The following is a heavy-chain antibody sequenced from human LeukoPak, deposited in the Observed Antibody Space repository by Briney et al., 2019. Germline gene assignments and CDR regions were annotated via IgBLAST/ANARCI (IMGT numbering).Heavy chain of an antibody. CDR2: IYTSGST. J-gene: IGHJ6*03. V-gene: IGHV4-4*07. CDR1: GGSISRYY. Sequence: SETLSLTCTVSGGSISRYYWSWIRQPAGKGLEGIGRIYTSGSTNYNPSLKSRVTMSVDTSKNQFSLKLSSVTAADTAVYYCARGPPVYYDILTGYYNRYYYYYMDVWGKGTTVTVSS. D-gene: IGHD3-9*01. CDR3: ARGPPVYYDILTGYYNRYYYYYMDV.